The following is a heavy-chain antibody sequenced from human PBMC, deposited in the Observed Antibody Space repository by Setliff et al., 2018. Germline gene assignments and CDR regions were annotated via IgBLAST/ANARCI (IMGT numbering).Heavy chain of an antibody. D-gene: IGHD3-3*01. J-gene: IGHJ4*02. V-gene: IGHV3-48*04. CDR1: GFTFSSYS. CDR3: GRDLSGRSDH. Sequence: LSLSCAASGFTFSSYSMKWVRQAPGKGLEWISYIDISSTTIYYVDSVKGRFTISRDNAKNTLYLQMNSLRAEDTAVYYCGRDLSGRSDHWGQGTLVTVSS. CDR2: IDISSTTI.